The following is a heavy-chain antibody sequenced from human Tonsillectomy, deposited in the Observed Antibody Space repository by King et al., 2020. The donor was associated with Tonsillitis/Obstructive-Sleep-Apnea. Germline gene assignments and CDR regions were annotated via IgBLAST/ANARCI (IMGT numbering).Heavy chain of an antibody. CDR3: PSELSYCSSSDWFDP. D-gene: IGHD6-6*01. J-gene: IGHJ5*02. CDR1: GFTFSNAW. Sequence: VQLVESGGGLVKPGGSLRLSCAASGFTFSNAWMSWVRQAPGKGLEWVGRIKSKTDGGTTDYAAPVKGRFTISRDDSKNTLYLQMNSLKTEDTAVYYCPSELSYCSSSDWFDPWGEGTLVTVSS. CDR2: IKSKTDGGTT. V-gene: IGHV3-15*01.